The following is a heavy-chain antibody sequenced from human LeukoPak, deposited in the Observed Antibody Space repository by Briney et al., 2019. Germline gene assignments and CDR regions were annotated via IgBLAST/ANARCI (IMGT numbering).Heavy chain of an antibody. CDR1: GFTFSSYE. CDR3: ARGGRGIVVVPAATNWFDP. J-gene: IGHJ5*02. CDR2: ISSSGSTI. V-gene: IGHV3-48*03. D-gene: IGHD2-2*01. Sequence: GGSLRLSCAASGFTFSSYEMNWVRQAPGKGLEWGSYISSSGSTIYYADSVKGRFTISRDNAKNSLYLQMNSLRAEDTAVYYCARGGRGIVVVPAATNWFDPWGQGTLVTVSS.